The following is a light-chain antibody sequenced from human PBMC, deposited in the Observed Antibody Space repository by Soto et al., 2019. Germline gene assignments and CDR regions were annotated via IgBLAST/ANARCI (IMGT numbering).Light chain of an antibody. Sequence: QSALTQPASVSGSPGQSIAISCTGTNSDVGNYDHVSWYQQHPGKAPKLMIYEVSERPSGVSDRFSGSKSGNTASLTISGLQAEDEAYYYCCSFARGSTWIFGGGTKVTVL. CDR2: EVS. V-gene: IGLV2-23*02. J-gene: IGLJ2*01. CDR3: CSFARGSTWI. CDR1: NSDVGNYDH.